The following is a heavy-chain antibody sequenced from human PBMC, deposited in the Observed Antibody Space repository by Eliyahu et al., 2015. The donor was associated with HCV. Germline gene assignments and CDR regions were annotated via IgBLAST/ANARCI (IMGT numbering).Heavy chain of an antibody. Sequence: EVQLVESGGGLVQPGGSLRLSCAASGFTFSDYWMSWVRQAPGKGLGVGANIKQDGNEKSYVDSVKGRFTISRDNAKNSLYLQMNSLRAEDTAVYFCARGYMSFGVVIIANWGQGTLVTVSS. V-gene: IGHV3-7*03. CDR3: ARGYMSFGVVIIAN. D-gene: IGHD3/OR15-3a*01. CDR2: IKQDGNEK. CDR1: GFTFSDYW. J-gene: IGHJ4*02.